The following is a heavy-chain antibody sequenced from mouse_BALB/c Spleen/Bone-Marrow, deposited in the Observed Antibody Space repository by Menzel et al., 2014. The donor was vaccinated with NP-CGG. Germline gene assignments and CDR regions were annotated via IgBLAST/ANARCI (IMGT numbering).Heavy chain of an antibody. Sequence: VQLKDSGGGLVQPGGSLKLSCATSGFTLSDYYMYWVRQTPEKRLEWVAYISNGGGSTYYPDTVKGRFTISRDNAKNTLYLQMSRLKSEDTAMYYCARGLYYRPFAYWGQGTLVTVSA. D-gene: IGHD2-14*01. CDR2: ISNGGGST. V-gene: IGHV5-12*02. CDR1: GFTLSDYY. CDR3: ARGLYYRPFAY. J-gene: IGHJ3*01.